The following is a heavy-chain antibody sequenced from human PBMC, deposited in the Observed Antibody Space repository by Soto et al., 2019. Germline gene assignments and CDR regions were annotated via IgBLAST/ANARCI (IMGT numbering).Heavy chain of an antibody. J-gene: IGHJ6*02. D-gene: IGHD2-2*02. CDR2: INPNSGGT. Sequence: QEQLVQSGAEVKKPGASVKVSCKASGYTFSGYYIHWLRQAPGQGLEWMGWINPNSGGTNYAQKFEGRVTVTRDTPTSTDYMELSRLTSDDTAVYYCARSLTEGYCTITGCYTRPLYGMDVWGQGTTVTVSS. CDR3: ARSLTEGYCTITGCYTRPLYGMDV. V-gene: IGHV1-2*02. CDR1: GYTFSGYY.